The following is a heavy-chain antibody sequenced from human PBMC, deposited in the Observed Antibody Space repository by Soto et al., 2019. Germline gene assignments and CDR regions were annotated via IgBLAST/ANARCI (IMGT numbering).Heavy chain of an antibody. V-gene: IGHV3-48*03. CDR1: GFSISDYE. CDR2: ISGSGSTV. Sequence: PGVTLRLSCAASGFSISDYEMNWVRQAPGKGLECVSYISGSGSTVYYADSVKGRFTISRDNAKNSVFLQINTLRVEDAAIYSCARNPSGQWVAPPYCDLWGEGTRVTVAS. CDR3: ARNPSGQWVAPPYCDL. J-gene: IGHJ4*02. D-gene: IGHD6-19*01.